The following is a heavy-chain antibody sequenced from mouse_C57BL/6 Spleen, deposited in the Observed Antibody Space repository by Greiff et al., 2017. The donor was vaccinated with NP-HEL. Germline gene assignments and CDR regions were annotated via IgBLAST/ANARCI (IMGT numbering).Heavy chain of an antibody. J-gene: IGHJ3*01. CDR1: GYTFTSYW. Sequence: VQLQQSGAELVMPGASVKLSCKASGYTFTSYWMHWVKRRPGQGLEWIGEIDPSDSYTNYNQKFKGKSTLTVDKSSSTAYMQLSSLTSEDSAVYYCALYYDYDWFAYWGQGTLVTVSA. D-gene: IGHD2-4*01. CDR3: ALYYDYDWFAY. V-gene: IGHV1-69*01. CDR2: IDPSDSYT.